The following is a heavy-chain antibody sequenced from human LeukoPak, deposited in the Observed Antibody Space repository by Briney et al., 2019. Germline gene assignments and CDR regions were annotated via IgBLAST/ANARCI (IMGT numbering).Heavy chain of an antibody. J-gene: IGHJ4*02. D-gene: IGHD1-26*01. CDR3: ARGGKWELLLDY. CDR1: GFTVSSNY. CDR2: IYSGGST. V-gene: IGHV3-66*01. Sequence: GGSLRLSCAASGFTVSSNYMSWGRQAPGKGLEWVSVIYSGGSTYYADSVKGRFTISRDNSKNTLYLQMNSLRAEDTAVYYCARGGKWELLLDYWGQGTLVTVSS.